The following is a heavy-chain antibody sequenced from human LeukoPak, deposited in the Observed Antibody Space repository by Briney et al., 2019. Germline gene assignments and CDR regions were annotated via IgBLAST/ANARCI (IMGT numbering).Heavy chain of an antibody. D-gene: IGHD6-19*01. CDR3: ARAISTVAGGGTFDY. Sequence: PSETLSLTRTVSGYSISSGYYWGWIRQPPGKGLEWIGSIYHSGSTYYNPSLKRRVTISVATSKNQFSLKLSSVTAADTAVYYCARAISTVAGGGTFDYWGQGTLVTVSS. CDR1: GYSISSGYY. J-gene: IGHJ4*02. CDR2: IYHSGST. V-gene: IGHV4-38-2*02.